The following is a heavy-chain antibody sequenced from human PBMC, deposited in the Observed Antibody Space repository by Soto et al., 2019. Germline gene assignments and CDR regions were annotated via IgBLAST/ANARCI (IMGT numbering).Heavy chain of an antibody. J-gene: IGHJ4*01. Sequence: XGSLRLSCTGAGFTFTNAWMSWVRQAPGKGLEWVGRIKSKTDGGTTDYAAPVKGRFTISRDDSKNTLYLQVNSLETEDTAVYYCTTGRYSDNGNSYFSLLVWGQGTLVTVSS. CDR3: TTGRYSDNGNSYFSLLV. D-gene: IGHD3-22*01. CDR1: GFTFTNAW. CDR2: IKSKTDGGTT. V-gene: IGHV3-15*01.